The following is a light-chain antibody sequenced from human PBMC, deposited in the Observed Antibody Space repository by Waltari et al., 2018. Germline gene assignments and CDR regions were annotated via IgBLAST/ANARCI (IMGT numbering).Light chain of an antibody. CDR3: GTWDSSLSGAV. CDR1: STTLGNNT. J-gene: IGLJ7*01. CDR2: ENT. Sequence: QSVLPQPPSWSAAPGPRVTHPRSGGSTTLGNNTVPWYRQFPGPAPKLLTSENTERPSGIPGRFSGSKSGTSATLDITGLQAGDEADYYCGTWDSSLSGAVFGGGTHLTVL. V-gene: IGLV1-51*02.